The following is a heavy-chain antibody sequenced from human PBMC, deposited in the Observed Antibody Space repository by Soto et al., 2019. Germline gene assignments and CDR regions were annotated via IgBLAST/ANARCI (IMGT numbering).Heavy chain of an antibody. V-gene: IGHV3-23*01. CDR2: ISDSGGLT. J-gene: IGHJ3*02. Sequence: PWGSLRLSCAASGFAFSSHPMSWWRQAPERGLEWVSGISDSGGLTYNADSVKGRFTISRDNSKNTLYLQMNSLRAEDTALYYCARRAFGSSRSFDIWGQGTMVTVSS. CDR3: ARRAFGSSRSFDI. D-gene: IGHD6-6*01. CDR1: GFAFSSHP.